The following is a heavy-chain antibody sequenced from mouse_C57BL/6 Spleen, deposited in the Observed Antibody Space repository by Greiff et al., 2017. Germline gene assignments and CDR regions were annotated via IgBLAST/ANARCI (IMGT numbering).Heavy chain of an antibody. CDR2: ISSGSSTI. CDR1: GFTFSDYG. D-gene: IGHD1-1*01. CDR3: ARWGTTIVGFDY. Sequence: EVQVVESGGGLVKPGGSLKLSCAASGFTFSDYGMHWVRQAPEKGLEWVAYISSGSSTIYYADNVKGRFTISRDNAKNTLFLQMTSLRSEDTAMYYCARWGTTIVGFDYWGQGPTLTVSS. V-gene: IGHV5-17*01. J-gene: IGHJ2*01.